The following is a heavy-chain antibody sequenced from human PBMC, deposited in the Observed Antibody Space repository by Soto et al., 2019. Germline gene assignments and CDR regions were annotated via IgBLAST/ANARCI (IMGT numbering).Heavy chain of an antibody. CDR3: ETVSRGRIDGVTLDF. CDR1: GYTLTELS. V-gene: IGHV1-24*01. Sequence: ASVKVSCKVSGYTLTELSMHWVRQAPGKGLEWMGGFDPEDGETIYAQKFQGRVTMTEDTSTDTAYMELSSLRSEDTAVYYCETVSRGRIDGVTLDFWGQGTLDTVSS. D-gene: IGHD3-16*01. J-gene: IGHJ4*02. CDR2: FDPEDGET.